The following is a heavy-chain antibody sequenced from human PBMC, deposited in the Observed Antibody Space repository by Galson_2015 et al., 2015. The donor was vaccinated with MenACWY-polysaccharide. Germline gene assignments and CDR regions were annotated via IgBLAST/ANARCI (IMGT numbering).Heavy chain of an antibody. CDR1: GFTFNSYT. Sequence: SLRLSCAASGFTFNSYTMSWVRQAPGKGLEWVSAISGSGASTYYADSVKGRSTISRDNSRNTLYLQMNSLRAEDTAIYYCANPGLSTGRASDVDFWGQGTLVTVSS. D-gene: IGHD2-2*01. J-gene: IGHJ4*02. CDR3: ANPGLSTGRASDVDF. V-gene: IGHV3-23*01. CDR2: ISGSGAST.